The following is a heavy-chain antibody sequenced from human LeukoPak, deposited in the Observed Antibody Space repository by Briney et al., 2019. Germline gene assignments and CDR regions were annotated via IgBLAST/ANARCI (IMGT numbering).Heavy chain of an antibody. J-gene: IGHJ4*02. CDR2: ISTSGNT. CDR1: GGSINVFY. V-gene: IGHV4-4*07. D-gene: IGHD5-24*01. CDR3: ARSRGWLQSHPLGY. Sequence: SETRSLTCTVSGGSINVFYWSWVRQPAGKGLQWIGRISTSGNTDYNPSLKSRVTMSVDTSKNQFSLKLTSVTAADTAMYYCARSRGWLQSHPLGYWGQGTLVTVSS.